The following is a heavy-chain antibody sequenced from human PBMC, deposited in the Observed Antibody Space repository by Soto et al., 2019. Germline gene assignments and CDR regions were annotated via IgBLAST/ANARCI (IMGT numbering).Heavy chain of an antibody. CDR2: IGTAGDP. Sequence: EVQLVESGGGLVQPGGSLRLSCAASGFTFSSYDMHWVRQATGKGLEWVSAIGTAGDPYYPGSVKGRFTISRENAKNSLYLQMNSPRAGDTAVYYCARGSCSSTSCYSNYYYYYGMDVWGQGTTVTVSS. CDR3: ARGSCSSTSCYSNYYYYYGMDV. D-gene: IGHD2-2*01. V-gene: IGHV3-13*05. CDR1: GFTFSSYD. J-gene: IGHJ6*02.